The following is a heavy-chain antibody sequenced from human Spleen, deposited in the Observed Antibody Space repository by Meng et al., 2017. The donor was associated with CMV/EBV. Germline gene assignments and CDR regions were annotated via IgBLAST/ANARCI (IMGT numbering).Heavy chain of an antibody. CDR2: INPNSGGT. Sequence: ASVKVSCKASGYTFRDFYIHWVRQAPGQGLEWMGWINPNSGGTIYAQKFQGRVTMTRDTSIGTAYLELTRLTSDDTAVYYCARESIVGGDVWGQGTTGTVSS. CDR3: ARESIVGGDV. V-gene: IGHV1-2*02. D-gene: IGHD2-15*01. J-gene: IGHJ6*02. CDR1: GYTFRDFY.